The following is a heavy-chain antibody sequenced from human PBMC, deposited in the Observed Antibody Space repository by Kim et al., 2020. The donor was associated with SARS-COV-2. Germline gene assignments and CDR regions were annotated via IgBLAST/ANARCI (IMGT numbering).Heavy chain of an antibody. CDR2: IYYSGST. Sequence: SETLSLTCTVSGDSISSYYWNWIRQPPGKGLEWIGYIYYSGSTNYNPSLKSRVTISVDTSKNHFSLKLSSVTASDTAVYYCVRTRRDVVVVSTSYVYYYYMDLWGKGTTVTVSS. J-gene: IGHJ6*03. CDR1: GDSISSYY. D-gene: IGHD3-22*01. V-gene: IGHV4-59*08. CDR3: VRTRRDVVVVSTSYVYYYYMDL.